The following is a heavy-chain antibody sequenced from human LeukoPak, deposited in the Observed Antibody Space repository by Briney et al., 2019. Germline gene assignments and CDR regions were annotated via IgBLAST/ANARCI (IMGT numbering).Heavy chain of an antibody. CDR2: IIPIFGIA. CDR1: GGTFSSYA. CDR3: ARVEQQSWFDP. J-gene: IGHJ5*02. D-gene: IGHD6-13*01. Sequence: SVKVSCKASGGTFSSYAISWVRQAPGQGLEWMGRIIPIFGIANYAQKFQGRVTITADKSTSTAYMELSSLRSEDTVVYYCARVEQQSWFDPWGQGTLVTVSS. V-gene: IGHV1-69*04.